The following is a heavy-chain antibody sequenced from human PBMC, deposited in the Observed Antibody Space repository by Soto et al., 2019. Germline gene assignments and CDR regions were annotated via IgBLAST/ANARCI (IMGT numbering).Heavy chain of an antibody. V-gene: IGHV3-23*01. CDR3: AKERWAAAGTPTLDY. D-gene: IGHD6-13*01. CDR1: GFTFSSYA. CDR2: ISGGTSST. J-gene: IGHJ4*02. Sequence: EVQLLESGGGLVQPGGSLRLSCAASGFTFSSYARSWVRQAPGTGLEWVSAISGGTSSTYYADSVKGRFTISRDNYKNTLYLQMNSLRAEDTAVYYCAKERWAAAGTPTLDYWGQGTLVTVSS.